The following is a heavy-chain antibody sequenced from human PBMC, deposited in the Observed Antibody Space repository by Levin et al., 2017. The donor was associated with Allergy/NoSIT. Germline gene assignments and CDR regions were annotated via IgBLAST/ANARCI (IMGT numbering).Heavy chain of an antibody. CDR1: GFTFSSYA. Sequence: SCAASGFTFSSYAMSWVRQAPGKGLEWVSAISGSGGSTYYADSVKGRFTISRDNSKNTLYLQMNSLRAEDTAVYYCAKSWNRITIFGVVIIAFDYWGQGTLVTVSS. CDR3: AKSWNRITIFGVVIIAFDY. J-gene: IGHJ4*02. D-gene: IGHD3-3*01. CDR2: ISGSGGST. V-gene: IGHV3-23*01.